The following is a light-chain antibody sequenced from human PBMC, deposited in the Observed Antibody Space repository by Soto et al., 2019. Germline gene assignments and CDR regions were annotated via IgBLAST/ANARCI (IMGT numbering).Light chain of an antibody. Sequence: EIVLAQSPATLSLSPGERATLSCRASQSDGNLLAWYQQKPDQAPRLLIFEASTRATGVPVRISGSGSGTDFTPTIISLEPEDFALYYCQQYKNWPPPTFGGGTKVQIK. CDR1: QSDGNL. CDR2: EAS. CDR3: QQYKNWPPPT. J-gene: IGKJ4*01. V-gene: IGKV3-11*01.